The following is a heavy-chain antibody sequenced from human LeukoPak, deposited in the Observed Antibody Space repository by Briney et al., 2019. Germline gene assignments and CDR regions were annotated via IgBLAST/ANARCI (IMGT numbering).Heavy chain of an antibody. CDR2: ISSSSSYI. V-gene: IGHV3-21*01. Sequence: GGSLRLSCAASGFTFSSYSMNWVRKAPGKGLEWVSSISSSSSYIYYADSVKGRFTISRDNAKNSLYLQMNSLRAEDTAVYYCALGIAAAEYAFDIWGQGTMVTVSS. CDR3: ALGIAAAEYAFDI. J-gene: IGHJ3*02. D-gene: IGHD6-13*01. CDR1: GFTFSSYS.